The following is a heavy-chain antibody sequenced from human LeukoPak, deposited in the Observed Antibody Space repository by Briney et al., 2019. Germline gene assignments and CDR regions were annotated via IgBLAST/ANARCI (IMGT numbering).Heavy chain of an antibody. V-gene: IGHV1-18*01. Sequence: GASVKVSCKASGYTFTSYGISWVRQAPGQGLEWMGWISAYNGNTNYAQNLQGRVTMTTDTSTSTAYMELRGLRSDDTAVYYCARDQAATNTQVRFCLDWGQGTLVTVSS. J-gene: IGHJ4*02. CDR3: ARDQAATNTQVRFCLD. CDR2: ISAYNGNT. D-gene: IGHD3-9*01. CDR1: GYTFTSYG.